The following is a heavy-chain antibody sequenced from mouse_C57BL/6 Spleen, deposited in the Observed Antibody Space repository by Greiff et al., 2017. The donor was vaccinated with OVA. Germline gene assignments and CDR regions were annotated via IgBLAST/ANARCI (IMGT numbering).Heavy chain of an antibody. CDR3: ARHEERYDYDDFTWFAY. D-gene: IGHD2-4*01. CDR2: FYPGSGSI. CDR1: GYTFTEYT. V-gene: IGHV1-62-2*01. J-gene: IGHJ3*01. Sequence: VQLQQSGAELVKPGASVKLSCKASGYTFTEYTIHWVKQRSGQGLEWIGWFYPGSGSIKYNEKFKDKATLTANKSSSTVYMELSRLTSEDSAVYFCARHEERYDYDDFTWFAYWGQGTLVTVSA.